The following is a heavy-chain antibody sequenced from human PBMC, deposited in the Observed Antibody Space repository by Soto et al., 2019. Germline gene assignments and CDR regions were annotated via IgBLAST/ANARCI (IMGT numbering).Heavy chain of an antibody. V-gene: IGHV4-61*01. J-gene: IGHJ6*02. CDR3: ARHPYDFWSGPNYYGMDV. D-gene: IGHD3-3*01. CDR1: GGSVSSGSYY. Sequence: PSETLSLTCTVSGGSVSSGSYYWSWIRQPPGKGLEWIGYIYYSGSTNYNPPLKSRVTISVDTSKNQFSLKLSSVTAADTAVYYCARHPYDFWSGPNYYGMDVWGQGTTVTVSS. CDR2: IYYSGST.